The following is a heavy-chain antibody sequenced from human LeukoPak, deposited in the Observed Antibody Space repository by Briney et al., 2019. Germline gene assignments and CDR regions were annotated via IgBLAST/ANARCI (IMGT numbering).Heavy chain of an antibody. CDR2: VSGDGETT. D-gene: IGHD2/OR15-2a*01. J-gene: IGHJ4*02. V-gene: IGHV3-43*02. CDR1: GFNFRDFS. Sequence: PGGSLRLFCAASGFNFRDFSMHCVRQVPGQGLEWVSLVSGDGETTHYADSLKGRFTISRDNNKNSVFLHMNSLRIEDTAFYYCAKGNNSLSYNFDYWGQGALVTVSS. CDR3: AKGNNSLSYNFDY.